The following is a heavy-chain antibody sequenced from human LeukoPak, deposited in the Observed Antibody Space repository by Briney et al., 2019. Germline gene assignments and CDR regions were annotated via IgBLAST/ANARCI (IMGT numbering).Heavy chain of an antibody. Sequence: SETLSLTCTVSGGSISSYYWSWIRQPPGKGLEWIGYIYYSGSTYYNPSLKSRVTISVDTSKNQFSLKLSSVTAADTAVYYCARRLSRSAVAGLDYFDYWGQGTLVTVSS. CDR3: ARRLSRSAVAGLDYFDY. J-gene: IGHJ4*02. V-gene: IGHV4-59*08. CDR1: GGSISSYY. CDR2: IYYSGST. D-gene: IGHD6-19*01.